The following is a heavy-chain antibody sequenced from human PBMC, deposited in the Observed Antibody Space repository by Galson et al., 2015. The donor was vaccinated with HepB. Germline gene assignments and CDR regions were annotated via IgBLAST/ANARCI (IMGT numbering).Heavy chain of an antibody. D-gene: IGHD4-11*01. CDR3: ARKSSVTPDAFDI. CDR1: GFTFSSYS. CDR2: ISSSSSYI. V-gene: IGHV3-21*01. J-gene: IGHJ3*02. Sequence: SLRLSCAASGFTFSSYSMNWVRQAPGKGLEWVSSISSSSSYIYYADSVKGRFTISRDNAKNSLYLQMNSLRAEDTAVYYCARKSSVTPDAFDIWGQGTMVTVSS.